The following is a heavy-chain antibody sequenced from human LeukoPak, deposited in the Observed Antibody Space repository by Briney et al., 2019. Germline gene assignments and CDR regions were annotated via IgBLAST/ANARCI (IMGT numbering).Heavy chain of an antibody. J-gene: IGHJ6*02. Sequence: ASVKVSCKASGYTFTGYYIHWVRQAPGQGLEWMGRINPNSGGTNYAQKFQGRVTMTRDMSISTAYMELSGLTSDDTAVYYCARDIGQQREFGMDVWGQGTTVTVSS. V-gene: IGHV1-2*06. CDR1: GYTFTGYY. CDR3: ARDIGQQREFGMDV. D-gene: IGHD6-13*01. CDR2: INPNSGGT.